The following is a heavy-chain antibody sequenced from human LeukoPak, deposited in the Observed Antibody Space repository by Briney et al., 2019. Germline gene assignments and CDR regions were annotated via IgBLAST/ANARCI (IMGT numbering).Heavy chain of an antibody. D-gene: IGHD3-22*01. CDR1: GYTFTGYY. V-gene: IGHV1-2*06. CDR3: AREWNRHYYDSSGGGFVDY. Sequence: GASVTVSCKASGYTFTGYYMHWVRQAPGQGLEWMGRINPNSGGTNYAQKFQGRVTMTRDTSISTAYMELSRLRSDDTAVYYCAREWNRHYYDSSGGGFVDYWGQGTLVTVSS. CDR2: INPNSGGT. J-gene: IGHJ4*02.